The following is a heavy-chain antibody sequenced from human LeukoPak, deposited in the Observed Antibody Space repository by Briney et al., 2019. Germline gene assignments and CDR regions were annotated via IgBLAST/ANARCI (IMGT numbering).Heavy chain of an antibody. CDR3: ARVDIVVVPAAKGSVDAFDI. V-gene: IGHV4-34*01. CDR2: INHSGST. D-gene: IGHD2-2*03. CDR1: GGSFSGYY. J-gene: IGHJ3*02. Sequence: SETLSLXCAVYGGSFSGYYWSWIRQPPGKGLEWIGEINHSGSTNYNPSLKSRVTISVDTSKNQFSLKLSSVTAADTAVYYCARVDIVVVPAAKGSVDAFDIWGQGTMVTVPS.